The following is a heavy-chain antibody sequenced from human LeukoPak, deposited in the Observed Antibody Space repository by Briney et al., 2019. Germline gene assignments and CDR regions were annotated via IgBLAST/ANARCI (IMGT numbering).Heavy chain of an antibody. CDR3: ARVSVTSFDY. CDR1: GFTFSNYA. J-gene: IGHJ4*02. CDR2: ISGSGSGGGT. Sequence: GGSLRLSCAASGFTFSNYAMSWVRQAPGKGLEWVSNISGSGSGGGTYYADSVKGRFTISRDNSKNTLYLQMNSLRAEDTAVYYCARVSVTSFDYWGQGTLVTVSS. V-gene: IGHV3-23*01.